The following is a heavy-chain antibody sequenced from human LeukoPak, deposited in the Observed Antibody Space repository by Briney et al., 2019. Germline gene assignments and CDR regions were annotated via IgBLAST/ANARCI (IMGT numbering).Heavy chain of an antibody. CDR1: GFTFSSYA. CDR2: ISGSGGST. Sequence: GGSLRLSCAASGFTFSSYAMSWVRQAPGKGLEWVSAISGSGGSTYYADSVKGRFTISRDNAKNTLYLQMNSLRAEDTAVYYCARFYYDSSGPYGGMDVWGQGTTVTVSS. CDR3: ARFYYDSSGPYGGMDV. V-gene: IGHV3-23*01. J-gene: IGHJ6*02. D-gene: IGHD3-22*01.